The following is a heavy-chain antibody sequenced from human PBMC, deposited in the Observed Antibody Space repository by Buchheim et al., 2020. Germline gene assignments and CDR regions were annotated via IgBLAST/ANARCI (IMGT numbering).Heavy chain of an antibody. CDR1: GFTFSSYA. V-gene: IGHV3-23*01. CDR3: AKGGSGYYTGYYYGMDV. Sequence: EVQLLESGGGLVQPGGSLRLSCAASGFTFSSYAMSWVRQAPGKGLEWVSAISGSGGSTYYADSVKGRFTISRDNSKNTLYRQMNSLRAEDTAVYYCAKGGSGYYTGYYYGMDVWGQGTT. J-gene: IGHJ6*02. CDR2: ISGSGGST. D-gene: IGHD3-3*01.